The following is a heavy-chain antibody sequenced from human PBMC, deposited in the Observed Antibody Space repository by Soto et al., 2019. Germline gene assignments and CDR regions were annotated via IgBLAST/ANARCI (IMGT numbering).Heavy chain of an antibody. CDR1: GFTFRSSW. CDR2: ITYGGIDK. CDR3: AKDLYNYVWGSDRSTDRRQYHYAMDS. V-gene: IGHV3-30*18. J-gene: IGHJ6*02. D-gene: IGHD3-16*02. Sequence: PGGSLRLSYVVSGFTFRSSWMHWVRQGPGKGLEWVALITYGGIDKYCAYSVKGRFTVSRDQSKSTLYLTMDSLTTEDTAGYYCAKDLYNYVWGSDRSTDRRQYHYAMDSWGQGTTVTVS.